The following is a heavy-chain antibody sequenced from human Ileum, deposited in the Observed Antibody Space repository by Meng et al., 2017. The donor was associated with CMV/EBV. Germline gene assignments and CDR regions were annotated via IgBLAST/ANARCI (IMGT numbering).Heavy chain of an antibody. V-gene: IGHV3-23*01. CDR2: ISNSGGTT. D-gene: IGHD1-20*01. CDR3: ARACRQVRNCYLDS. Sequence: ASGFTFTSYVMNWVRQAPGKGLEWVSGISNSGGTTYYADSVKGRFTVSRDNSKNTVYLHMNSLRAEDTAVYYCARACRQVRNCYLDSWGQGALVTVSS. J-gene: IGHJ4*02. CDR1: GFTFTSYV.